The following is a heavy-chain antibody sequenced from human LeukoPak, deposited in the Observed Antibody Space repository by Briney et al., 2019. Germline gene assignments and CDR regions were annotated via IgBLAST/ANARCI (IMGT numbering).Heavy chain of an antibody. Sequence: PGGSLRLSCAASGFTFSSYSMNWVRQAPGKGLECVSYISSSSSTIYYADSVKGRFTISRDNAKNSLYLQMNSLRAEDTAVYYCARGGDYGGTTPRGTTYWYFDLWGRGTLVTVSS. D-gene: IGHD4-23*01. V-gene: IGHV3-48*01. J-gene: IGHJ2*01. CDR1: GFTFSSYS. CDR2: ISSSSSTI. CDR3: ARGGDYGGTTPRGTTYWYFDL.